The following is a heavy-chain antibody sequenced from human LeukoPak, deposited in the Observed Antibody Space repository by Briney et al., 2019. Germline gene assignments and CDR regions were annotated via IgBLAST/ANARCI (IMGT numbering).Heavy chain of an antibody. V-gene: IGHV4-59*08. CDR2: IYYSGST. CDR1: GGSISSYY. J-gene: IGHJ4*02. CDR3: ARTYCSGGSCGRRPYYFDY. D-gene: IGHD2-15*01. Sequence: SETLSLTCTVSGGSISSYYWSWIRQPPGKGLEWIGYIYYSGSTNYNPSLKSRVTISVDTSKNQFSLKLSSVTAADTAVYYCARTYCSGGSCGRRPYYFDYWGQGTLVTVSS.